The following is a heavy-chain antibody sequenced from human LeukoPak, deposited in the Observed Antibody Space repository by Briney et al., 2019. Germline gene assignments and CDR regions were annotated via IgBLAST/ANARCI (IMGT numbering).Heavy chain of an antibody. V-gene: IGHV3-64*01. CDR2: ISSNGGST. CDR1: GLSSISYA. J-gene: IGHJ4*02. CDR3: AREGQYYDSGSYGADY. Sequence: GGSLRPSWAASGLSSISYAMHWSGQPQGRGRECFSPISSNGGSTYYANSVRGRFTISRDNSKNTLYLQMGSLRTEDMAVYFCAREGQYYDSGSYGADYWGQGTLVTVSS. D-gene: IGHD3-10*01.